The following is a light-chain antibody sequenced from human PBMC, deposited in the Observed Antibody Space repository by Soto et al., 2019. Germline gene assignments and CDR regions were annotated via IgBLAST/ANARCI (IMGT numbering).Light chain of an antibody. J-gene: IGKJ4*01. V-gene: IGKV3-20*01. CDR2: GAS. CDR3: QQYGSSALT. CDR1: QSVSSIY. Sequence: EIVLTQSPGTLSLSPGERATLSCRASQSVSSIYLAWYQQKPGQAPRLLIYGASSRATGIPDRFSGSGSGTDFTLTISRLEPEDFAVYYCQQYGSSALTFGGATKVDIK.